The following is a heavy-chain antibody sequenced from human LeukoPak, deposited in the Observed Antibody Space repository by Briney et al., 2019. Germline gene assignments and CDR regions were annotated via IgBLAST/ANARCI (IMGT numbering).Heavy chain of an antibody. J-gene: IGHJ6*03. CDR2: IYYSGST. CDR3: ARGQELRYFDWLSTYYYYYMDV. Sequence: PSETLSLTCTVSGGSISSYYWSWIRQPPGKGLEWIGYIYYSGSTNYNPSLKSRVTISVDTSKNQFSLKLGSVTAADTAVYYCARGQELRYFDWLSTYYYYYMDVWGKGTTVTISS. D-gene: IGHD3-9*01. V-gene: IGHV4-59*01. CDR1: GGSISSYY.